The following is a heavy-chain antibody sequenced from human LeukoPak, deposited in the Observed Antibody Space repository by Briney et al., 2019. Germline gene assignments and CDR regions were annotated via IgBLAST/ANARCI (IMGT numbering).Heavy chain of an antibody. CDR2: IFYNGNT. V-gene: IGHV4-59*01. CDR3: ARAPRDRGYCGATSCFEYMDV. Sequence: SETLSLTCTVSGGSISSYHWSWLRQPPGKGLEWIAYIFYNGNTKYNPSLKSRVTISVDTSKTQFSLKVTSVTAADTAVYYCARAPRDRGYCGATSCFEYMDVWGRGTTVTISS. J-gene: IGHJ6*03. CDR1: GGSISSYH. D-gene: IGHD2-2*01.